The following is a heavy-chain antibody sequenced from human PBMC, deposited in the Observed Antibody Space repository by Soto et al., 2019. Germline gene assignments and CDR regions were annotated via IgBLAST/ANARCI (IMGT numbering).Heavy chain of an antibody. J-gene: IGHJ1*01. CDR1: GYTLTELS. Sequence: ASVKVSCKVSGYTLTELSMHWVRQAPGKGLEWMGGFDPEDGETIYAQKFKGRVTMNEETSTDTAYMELSSLRSEDTAVYYCATAEGSYESFQHWGQGTLVTVSS. V-gene: IGHV1-24*01. CDR2: FDPEDGET. CDR3: ATAEGSYESFQH. D-gene: IGHD1-26*01.